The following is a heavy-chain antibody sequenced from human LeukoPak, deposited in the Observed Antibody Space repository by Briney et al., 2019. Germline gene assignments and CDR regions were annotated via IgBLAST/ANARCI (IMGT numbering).Heavy chain of an antibody. V-gene: IGHV1-46*01. Sequence: ASVKVSCKASGYTFTSYYMHWVRQAPGQGLEWMGIINPSGGSTSYAQKFQGRVTMTRDTSTSTVYMELSSLRSEDTAVYYCARDEREWIQLRNRYYYYGMDVWGQGTTVTVSS. D-gene: IGHD5-18*01. CDR3: ARDEREWIQLRNRYYYYGMDV. J-gene: IGHJ6*02. CDR2: INPSGGST. CDR1: GYTFTSYY.